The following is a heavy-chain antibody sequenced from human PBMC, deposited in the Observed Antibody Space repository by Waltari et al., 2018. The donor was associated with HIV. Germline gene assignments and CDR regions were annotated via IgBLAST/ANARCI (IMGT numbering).Heavy chain of an antibody. CDR2: ISGTTNTK. CDR3: ARDKLGDSAPV. CDR1: GFSITTYS. Sequence: EVQLVESGGGLVQPGGTLRLSCSVSGFSITTYSIYWVRQRPGKGLELISYISGTTNTKYYAESVKGRFTVSRDNAKNSAFLDMSALRDDDTAIYYCARDKLGDSAPVWGQGTKVAVSS. J-gene: IGHJ6*02. V-gene: IGHV3-48*02. D-gene: IGHD1-26*01.